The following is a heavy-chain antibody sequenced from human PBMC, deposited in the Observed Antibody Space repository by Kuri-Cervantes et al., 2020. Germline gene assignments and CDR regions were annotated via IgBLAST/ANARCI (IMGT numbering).Heavy chain of an antibody. V-gene: IGHV4-61*01. D-gene: IGHD3-22*01. J-gene: IGHJ6*03. CDR1: GYSISNGYY. Sequence: GSLRLSCAVSGYSISNGYYWSWIRQPPGKGLEWIGYIYYSGSTNYNPSLKSRVTISVDTSKNQFSLKLSSVTAADTAVYYCARGGWLLPQRRGHYMDVWGKGTTVTVSS. CDR2: IYYSGST. CDR3: ARGGWLLPQRRGHYMDV.